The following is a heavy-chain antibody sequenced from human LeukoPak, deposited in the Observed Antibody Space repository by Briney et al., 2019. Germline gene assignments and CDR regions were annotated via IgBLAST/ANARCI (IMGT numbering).Heavy chain of an antibody. D-gene: IGHD5-18*01. V-gene: IGHV5-51*01. CDR2: IYPGDSDI. J-gene: IGHJ4*02. CDR1: GYSFTSYW. Sequence: GESLKISCKGSGYSFTSYWIGWVRQMPGKGLEWMGIIYPGDSDIRYSPSFQGQVTISADKSISTAYLQWSSLKASDTAMYYCARLPRVDTAMVTEYYFDYWGQGTLVTVSS. CDR3: ARLPRVDTAMVTEYYFDY.